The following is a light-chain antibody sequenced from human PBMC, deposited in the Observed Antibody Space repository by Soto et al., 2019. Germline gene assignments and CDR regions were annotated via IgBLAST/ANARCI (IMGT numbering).Light chain of an antibody. CDR3: QQTYSTPLT. CDR1: QSISTY. CDR2: AAA. V-gene: IGKV1-39*01. J-gene: IGKJ3*01. Sequence: DIQMTQYPSSLSASVGDRVTITCRASQSISTYLNWYQQKPGKAPKLQIYAAANFQSGVQSRFSGSGSGTDFTLTISSLQPEDFATYYCQQTYSTPLTFGPGTKVDIK.